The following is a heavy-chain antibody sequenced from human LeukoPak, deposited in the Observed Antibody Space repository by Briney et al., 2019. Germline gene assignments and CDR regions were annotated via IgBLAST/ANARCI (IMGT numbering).Heavy chain of an antibody. D-gene: IGHD5-24*01. CDR3: ARDPSPRDGFDY. V-gene: IGHV3-21*01. Sequence: GGSLRLSCAASGFTFSSYGMNWVRQAPGKGLEWVSSISSGSSYIHYADSVKGRFTISRDNAKNSLYLQMNSLSAEDTAVYYCARDPSPRDGFDYWGQGTLVTVSS. J-gene: IGHJ4*02. CDR2: ISSGSSYI. CDR1: GFTFSSYG.